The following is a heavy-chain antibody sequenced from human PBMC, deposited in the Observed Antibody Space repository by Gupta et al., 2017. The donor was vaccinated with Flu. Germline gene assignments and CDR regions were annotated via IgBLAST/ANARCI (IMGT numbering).Heavy chain of an antibody. CDR1: DYSISSGYH. V-gene: IGHV4-38-2*02. CDR2: IYHSGST. Sequence: HVQLQESGPGLVQPSETLSLTCTVSDYSISSGYHWGWIRQSPGKGLEWIASIYHSGSTTYNPSLKSRVTISVDTSKNQFSLKLNSVTAADTAVYYCARDKGSSWPPDNLFDYWGQGTLVTVSS. CDR3: ARDKGSSWPPDNLFDY. J-gene: IGHJ4*02. D-gene: IGHD6-13*01.